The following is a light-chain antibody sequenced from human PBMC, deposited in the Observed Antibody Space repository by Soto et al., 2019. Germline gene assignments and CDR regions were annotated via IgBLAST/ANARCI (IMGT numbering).Light chain of an antibody. V-gene: IGLV1-51*01. CDR3: GTWYSSLSADVV. Sequence: QSVLTQPPSVSGAPGQTVTISCSGSSSNIGNNYVYWYQQLPGTAPKLLIYDNNKRPSGIPDRFSGSKSGTSATLGITGLQTGDEADYYCGTWYSSLSADVVFGGGTKLTVL. CDR1: SSNIGNNY. CDR2: DNN. J-gene: IGLJ2*01.